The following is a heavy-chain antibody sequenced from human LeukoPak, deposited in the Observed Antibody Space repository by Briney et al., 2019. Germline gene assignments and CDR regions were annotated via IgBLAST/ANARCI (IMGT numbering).Heavy chain of an antibody. CDR1: GFTFSSYA. D-gene: IGHD4-17*01. Sequence: PGGSLRLSCAASGFTFSSYAMSWVRQPPGKGLEWIGEINHSGSTNYNPSLKSRVTISVDTSKNQFSLKLSSVTAADAAVYYCARGGYGDYFNYWGQGTLVTVSS. CDR2: INHSGST. J-gene: IGHJ4*02. CDR3: ARGGYGDYFNY. V-gene: IGHV4-34*01.